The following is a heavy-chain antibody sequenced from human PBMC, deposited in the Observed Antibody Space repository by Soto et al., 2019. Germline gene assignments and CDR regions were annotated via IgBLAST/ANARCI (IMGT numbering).Heavy chain of an antibody. D-gene: IGHD2-15*01. V-gene: IGHV4-39*01. Sequence: QLQLQESGPGLVKPSETLSLTCTVSGGSISSSSFYWGWIRQTPGKGLEWIGSISNSGSTYYNFSLKRRVTISVEMSKNPFSLNLSSVTAADTAVYYCASLSCSGSSCYAIDYWGRGSLVTVSS. CDR3: ASLSCSGSSCYAIDY. J-gene: IGHJ4*02. CDR2: ISNSGST. CDR1: GGSISSSSFY.